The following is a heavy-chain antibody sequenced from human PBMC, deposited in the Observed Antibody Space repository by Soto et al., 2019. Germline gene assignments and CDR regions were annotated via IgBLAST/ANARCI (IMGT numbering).Heavy chain of an antibody. CDR2: ISYDGSNK. D-gene: IGHD1-26*01. J-gene: IGHJ5*02. Sequence: QVQLVESGGGVVQPGRSLRLSCAASGFTFSSYAMHWVRQAPGKGLEWVAVISYDGSNKYYADSVKGRFTISRDNSKNTLYLQMHSLRAEDTAVYYCAKGLHSGSYYMDYNWFDPWGQGTLVTVSS. CDR3: AKGLHSGSYYMDYNWFDP. CDR1: GFTFSSYA. V-gene: IGHV3-30-3*01.